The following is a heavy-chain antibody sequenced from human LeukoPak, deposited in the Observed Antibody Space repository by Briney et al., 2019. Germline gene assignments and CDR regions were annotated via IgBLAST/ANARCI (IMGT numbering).Heavy chain of an antibody. CDR2: INWNGGST. J-gene: IGHJ4*02. CDR1: GFTFDDYG. CDR3: ARSKGYSSGWHFDY. D-gene: IGHD6-19*01. V-gene: IGHV3-20*04. Sequence: PGGSLRLSCAASGFTFDDYGMSWVRQAPGKGLEWVSGINWNGGSTGYADSVKGRFTISRDNAKNSLYLQMNSLRAEDTAVYYCARSKGYSSGWHFDYWGQGTLVTVSS.